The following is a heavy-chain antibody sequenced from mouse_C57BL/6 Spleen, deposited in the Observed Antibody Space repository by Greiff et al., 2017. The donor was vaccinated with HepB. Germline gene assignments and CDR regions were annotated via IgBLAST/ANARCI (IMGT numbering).Heavy chain of an antibody. J-gene: IGHJ4*01. CDR2: IYPGDGDT. V-gene: IGHV1-82*01. CDR1: GYAFSSSW. D-gene: IGHD2-13*01. Sequence: QVQLKQSGPELVKPGASVKISCKASGYAFSSSWMNWVKQRPGKGLEWIGRIYPGDGDTNYNGKFKGKATLTADKASSTAYMQLSSLTSEDAAVDFCSRGGERNAMDYWGQGTSVTVSS. CDR3: SRGGERNAMDY.